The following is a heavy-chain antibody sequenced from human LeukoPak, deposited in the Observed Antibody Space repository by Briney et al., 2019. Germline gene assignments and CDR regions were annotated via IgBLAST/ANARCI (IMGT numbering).Heavy chain of an antibody. CDR2: FCSSSSYI. J-gene: IGHJ4*02. CDR3: AREVASSSWAYYFDY. Sequence: GGSLRLSCAASGFTFSSYSMNWVRQAPGKGLEWVSSFCSSSSYIYYADSVKGRFTISRDNAKNSLYLQMNSLRAEDTAVYYCAREVASSSWAYYFDYWGQGTLVTVST. V-gene: IGHV3-21*01. D-gene: IGHD6-13*01. CDR1: GFTFSSYS.